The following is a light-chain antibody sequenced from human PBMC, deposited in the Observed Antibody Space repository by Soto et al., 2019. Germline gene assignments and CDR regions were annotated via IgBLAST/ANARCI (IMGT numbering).Light chain of an antibody. J-gene: IGLJ1*01. CDR1: SSNIGSNT. CDR3: AAWDDSLNGLYV. Sequence: SVLTQPPSASGTPGQRVTISCSGSSSNIGSNTVNWYQQLPGTAPKLLIYSNNQRPSGVPDRFSGSKSGTSASLAISGLQSEDEADYYCAAWDDSLNGLYVFGTGTKVTAL. CDR2: SNN. V-gene: IGLV1-44*01.